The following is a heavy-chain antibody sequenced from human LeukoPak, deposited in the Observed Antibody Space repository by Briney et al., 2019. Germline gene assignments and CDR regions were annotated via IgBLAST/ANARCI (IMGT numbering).Heavy chain of an antibody. J-gene: IGHJ4*02. V-gene: IGHV3-7*01. CDR1: GFTFSTYW. Sequence: GGSLRLSCAASGFTFSTYWMTWVRQAPGQGLEWVANIKQDGRETHFVDSVKGRFTISRDNANNSLYLQMNSLRPDDTAVCHVVRDFRFLEDYWGQGTLVPVSS. CDR2: IKQDGRET. D-gene: IGHD3-3*01. CDR3: VRDFRFLEDY.